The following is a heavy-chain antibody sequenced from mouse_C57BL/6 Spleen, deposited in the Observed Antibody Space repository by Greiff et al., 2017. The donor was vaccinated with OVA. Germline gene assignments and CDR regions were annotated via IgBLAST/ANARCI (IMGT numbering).Heavy chain of an antibody. CDR2: INYDGSST. Sequence: EVQVVESEGGLVQPGSSMKLSCTASGFTFSDYYMAWVRQVPEKGLEWVANINYDGSSTYYLDSLKSRFIISRDNAKNILYLQMSILKSEDTATYYCARGGGLRLVGYYFDYWGQGTTLTVSS. J-gene: IGHJ2*01. V-gene: IGHV5-16*01. CDR1: GFTFSDYY. CDR3: ARGGGLRLVGYYFDY. D-gene: IGHD3-2*02.